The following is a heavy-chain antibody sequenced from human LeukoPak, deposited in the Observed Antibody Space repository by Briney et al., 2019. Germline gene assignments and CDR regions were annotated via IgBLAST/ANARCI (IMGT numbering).Heavy chain of an antibody. D-gene: IGHD5-24*01. CDR2: IRYDGSNK. Sequence: GGSLRLSCAASGFTFSSYGIHWVRQAPGKGLEWVAFIRYDGSNKYYADSVKGRFTISRDNSKNTLYLQMNSLRAEDTAVYYCAKDGEAYDGYSLRIFDYWGQGTLSPSPQ. V-gene: IGHV3-30*02. CDR3: AKDGEAYDGYSLRIFDY. CDR1: GFTFSSYG. J-gene: IGHJ4*02.